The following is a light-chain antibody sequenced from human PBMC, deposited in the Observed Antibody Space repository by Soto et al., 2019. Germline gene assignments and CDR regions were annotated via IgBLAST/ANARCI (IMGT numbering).Light chain of an antibody. J-gene: IGLJ3*02. Sequence: QAVVTQPPSVSAAPGQKDTISCSGSTSNIGSNYVSWYQHLPGTAPELLIYDNTKRPSGIPDRFSGSKSGTSATLGITGLQTGDEADYYCGAWDSSLSAGVFGGGTKLTVL. V-gene: IGLV1-51*01. CDR3: GAWDSSLSAGV. CDR1: TSNIGSNY. CDR2: DNT.